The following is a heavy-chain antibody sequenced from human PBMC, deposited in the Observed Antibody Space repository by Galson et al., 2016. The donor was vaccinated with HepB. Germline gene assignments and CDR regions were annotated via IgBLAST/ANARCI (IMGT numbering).Heavy chain of an antibody. Sequence: SLRLSCAASGFTVSSNYMSWARQAPGKGLEWVSVIYSGGSTYYADSVKGRFTISKDNSKNTVYLQMKSLRAEDTAVYYCAREAAYSNYPFDYWGQGTLVTVSS. V-gene: IGHV3-66*01. D-gene: IGHD4-11*01. CDR2: IYSGGST. J-gene: IGHJ4*02. CDR1: GFTVSSNY. CDR3: AREAAYSNYPFDY.